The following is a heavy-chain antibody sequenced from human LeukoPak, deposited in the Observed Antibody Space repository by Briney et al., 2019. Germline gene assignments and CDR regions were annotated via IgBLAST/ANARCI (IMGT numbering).Heavy chain of an antibody. J-gene: IGHJ6*02. CDR2: ISSSSSYI. D-gene: IGHD1-1*01. CDR1: GFTFSSYS. Sequence: GGSLRLSCAASGFTFSSYSMNWVRQAPGKGLEWVSSISSSSSYIYYADSVKGRFTLSRDNAKNSLYLQMNSLRAEDTAVYYCARLEVRYYYDGMDGWGQGTTVTVSS. CDR3: ARLEVRYYYDGMDG. V-gene: IGHV3-21*01.